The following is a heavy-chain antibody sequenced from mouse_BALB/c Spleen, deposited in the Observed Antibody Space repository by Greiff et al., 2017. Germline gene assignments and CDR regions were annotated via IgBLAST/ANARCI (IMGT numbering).Heavy chain of an antibody. J-gene: IGHJ3*01. Sequence: VQLQQSGAELVRSGASVKLSCTASGFNIKDYYMHWVKQRPEQGLEWIGWIDPENGDTEYAPKFQGKATMTADTSSNTAYLQLSSLTSEDTAVYYCNGDPGAYWGQGTLVTVSA. CDR3: NGDPGAY. CDR1: GFNIKDYY. V-gene: IGHV14-4*02. CDR2: IDPENGDT. D-gene: IGHD3-3*01.